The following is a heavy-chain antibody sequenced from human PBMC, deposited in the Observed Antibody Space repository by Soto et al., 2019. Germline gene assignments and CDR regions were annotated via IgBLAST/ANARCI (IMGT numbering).Heavy chain of an antibody. CDR1: GATISGHY. J-gene: IGHJ6*02. Sequence: SETLSLTCTVSGATISGHYWSWIRQPPGKGLEWIGYIYHTGSTNTNPSLKSRVLLSVDRSKNPFSMKLTSVTAADTAVYYCARDGDVWRGNPPTGVYYSYGMDVWGRGHTVTVAS. CDR3: ARDGDVWRGNPPTGVYYSYGMDV. D-gene: IGHD3-3*01. CDR2: IYHTGST. V-gene: IGHV4-59*11.